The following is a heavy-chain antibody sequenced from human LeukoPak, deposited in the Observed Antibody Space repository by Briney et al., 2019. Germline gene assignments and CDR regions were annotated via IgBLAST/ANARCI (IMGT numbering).Heavy chain of an antibody. CDR3: STTPGEELDY. CDR2: IRSKVYGGTT. J-gene: IGHJ4*02. V-gene: IGHV3-49*04. Sequence: GGSLRLSCAASGFTFSTYAMSWVRQAPGKGLEWVGFIRSKVYGGTTEFVASVEGRFTISRDDSKSVVYLQMNSLKTEDTAVYYCSTTPGEELDYWGQGTLVTVSS. CDR1: GFTFSTYA. D-gene: IGHD3-16*01.